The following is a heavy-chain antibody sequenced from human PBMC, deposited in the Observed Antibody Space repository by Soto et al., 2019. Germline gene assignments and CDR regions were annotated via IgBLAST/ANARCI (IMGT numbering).Heavy chain of an antibody. V-gene: IGHV3-23*01. Sequence: GGSLSLSCPASGFTFTSHAMSWVRQAPGKGLEWVSAISDSGFSTHSADSVKGRFTISRDNSKNTLYLQMNSLRAEDTAVYYCAMKVLPDPDYFYYGMDVWGQETTVTV. D-gene: IGHD3-3*01. CDR3: AMKVLPDPDYFYYGMDV. J-gene: IGHJ6*02. CDR1: GFTFTSHA. CDR2: ISDSGFST.